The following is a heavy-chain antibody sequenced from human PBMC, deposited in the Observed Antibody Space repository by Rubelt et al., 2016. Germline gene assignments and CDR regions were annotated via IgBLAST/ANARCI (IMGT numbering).Heavy chain of an antibody. CDR2: LYSSGST. CDR1: GGSIRTDGFY. Sequence: QVHLQESGPRLLKPSETLFLTCNVSGGSIRTDGFYWTWIRQRPGKGLEWVGYLYSSGSTYSNPSLKSRITISVDTSKNQFSLKLRPVTAADTAVYYCVYGDYGVDYWGQGTLVAVSS. V-gene: IGHV4-31*02. CDR3: VYGDYGVDY. J-gene: IGHJ4*02. D-gene: IGHD4-17*01.